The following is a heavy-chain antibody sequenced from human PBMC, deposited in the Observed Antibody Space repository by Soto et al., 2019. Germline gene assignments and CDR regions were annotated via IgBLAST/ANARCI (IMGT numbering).Heavy chain of an antibody. J-gene: IGHJ4*02. CDR2: IYWDDDK. CDR1: GFSLTTSGVG. V-gene: IGHV2-5*02. Sequence: QITLKESGPTLVKPTQTLTLTCSFSGFSLTTSGVGVGWIRQPPGEALEWLALIYWDDDKRYSPSLKSRLTITKXXSXNXXVLTMTNMAPVYTATYYCAHRLTLNSDWNYGRFDYWGQGTLVTVSS. D-gene: IGHD1-7*01. CDR3: AHRLTLNSDWNYGRFDY.